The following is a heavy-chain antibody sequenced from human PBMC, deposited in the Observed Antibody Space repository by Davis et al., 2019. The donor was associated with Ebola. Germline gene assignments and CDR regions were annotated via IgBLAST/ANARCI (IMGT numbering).Heavy chain of an antibody. V-gene: IGHV3-21*01. CDR3: ARGEATVTTGWFDP. CDR2: ISSSSSYI. J-gene: IGHJ5*02. Sequence: AGSLRLSCAASGFTFSSYSMNWVRQAPGKGLEWVSSISSSSSYIYYADSVKGRFTISRDNAKNTLYLQMNSLRAEDTAVYYCARGEATVTTGWFDPWGQGTLVTVSS. D-gene: IGHD4-17*01. CDR1: GFTFSSYS.